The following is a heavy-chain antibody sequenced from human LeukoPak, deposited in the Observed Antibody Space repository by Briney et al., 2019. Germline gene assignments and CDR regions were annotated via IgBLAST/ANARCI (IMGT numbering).Heavy chain of an antibody. CDR3: AKSNGYGLIDI. D-gene: IGHD3-10*01. CDR1: SGSISTSNYY. V-gene: IGHV4-39*07. J-gene: IGHJ3*02. Sequence: TSETLSLTCTVSSGSISTSNYYWGWVRQPPGKALEWIGNIFYTGSTYYSPSLKSRVTISLDTSRNQSSLRLNSVTAADTAVYYCAKSNGYGLIDIWGKGTMVTVS. CDR2: IFYTGST.